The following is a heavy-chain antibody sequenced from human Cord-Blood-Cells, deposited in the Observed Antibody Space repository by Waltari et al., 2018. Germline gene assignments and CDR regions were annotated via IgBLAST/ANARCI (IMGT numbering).Heavy chain of an antibody. CDR3: ARVVPAALNWFDP. D-gene: IGHD2-2*01. Sequence: QVQLVQSGAEVKKPGASVKVSCKAPGYTFTSYDIHWGRQATGQGLEWMGWMNPNSGNTGYAQKFQGRVTITRNTSISTAYMELSSLRSEDTAVYYCARVVPAALNWFDPWGQGTLVTVSS. CDR1: GYTFTSYD. J-gene: IGHJ5*02. V-gene: IGHV1-8*03. CDR2: MNPNSGNT.